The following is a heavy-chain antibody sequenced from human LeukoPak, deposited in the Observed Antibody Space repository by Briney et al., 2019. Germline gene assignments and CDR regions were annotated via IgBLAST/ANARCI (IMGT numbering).Heavy chain of an antibody. CDR1: GGSITSSSYY. CDR3: ARGAAANGPWFDP. Sequence: SETLSLTCTVSGGSITSSSYYWGWIRQPPGKGLEWIGSFYSSGSTYYNPSLKSRVTISVDTSKNQFSLNLTSVTAADTAVYYCARGAAANGPWFDPWGQGTLVTVSS. V-gene: IGHV4-39*07. D-gene: IGHD6-13*01. CDR2: FYSSGST. J-gene: IGHJ5*02.